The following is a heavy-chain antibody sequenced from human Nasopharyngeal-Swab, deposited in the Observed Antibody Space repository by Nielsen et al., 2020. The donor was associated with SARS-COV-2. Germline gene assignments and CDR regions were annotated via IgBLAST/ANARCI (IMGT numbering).Heavy chain of an antibody. V-gene: IGHV1-18*01. CDR1: GYSVTIYG. J-gene: IGHJ6*02. Sequence: ASVKVSCKASGYSVTIYGISGVRQAPGQGLEWMGWISAYSANTNYAQKLQDRVTMTTDTATSTAYLELTSLRFDDTAVYYCARDLATVYDPRYYGLDVWGQGTTVTVSS. CDR2: ISAYSANT. D-gene: IGHD3-16*02. CDR3: ARDLATVYDPRYYGLDV.